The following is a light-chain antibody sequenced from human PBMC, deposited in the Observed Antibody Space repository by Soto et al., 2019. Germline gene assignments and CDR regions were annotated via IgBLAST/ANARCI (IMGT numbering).Light chain of an antibody. V-gene: IGKV1-39*01. CDR2: AAS. Sequence: DIQMTQSPSSLSASVGDRVTITCRASQSISNYLNWYQQTPGKAPKLLIYAASSLQSGVPSRFSGSGSGTDFTLTISSLQPEDFATYYCQQSYCTPRPFGQGTKLDIK. CDR1: QSISNY. CDR3: QQSYCTPRP. J-gene: IGKJ2*01.